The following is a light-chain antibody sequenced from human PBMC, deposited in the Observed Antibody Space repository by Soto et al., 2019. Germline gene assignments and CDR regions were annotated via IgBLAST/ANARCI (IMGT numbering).Light chain of an antibody. V-gene: IGKV1-39*01. Sequence: DIQMTQSPLSLSASVGDKVNITCRASQTIKTYLNWYQQKPGKAPKLLLYAASTLQAGVTSRFSGSGSGTEFTVTIASLQPEDFGTYYCQQSYETPLAFGGGTKVDIK. CDR3: QQSYETPLA. CDR1: QTIKTY. CDR2: AAS. J-gene: IGKJ4*01.